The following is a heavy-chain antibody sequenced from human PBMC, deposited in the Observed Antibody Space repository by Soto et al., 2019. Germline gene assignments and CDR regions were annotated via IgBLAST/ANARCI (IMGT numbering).Heavy chain of an antibody. CDR1: GYTFTSYA. V-gene: IGHV1-3*01. CDR3: ARGVAGPLHWFDP. Sequence: ASVKVSCKASGYTFTSYAVHWVRQAPGQRLKWMGWINAGNGNTKYSQKFQGRVAITRDTSASTAYMELSSLRSEDTAVYYCARGVAGPLHWFDPWGQGTLVTVSS. D-gene: IGHD6-19*01. CDR2: INAGNGNT. J-gene: IGHJ5*02.